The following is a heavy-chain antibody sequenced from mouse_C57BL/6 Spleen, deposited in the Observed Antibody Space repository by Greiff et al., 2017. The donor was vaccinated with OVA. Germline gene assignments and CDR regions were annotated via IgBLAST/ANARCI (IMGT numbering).Heavy chain of an antibody. Sequence: QVQLKQPGAELVRPGTSVKLSCKASGYTFTSYWMHWVKQRPGQGLEWIGVIDPSDSYTNYNQKFKGKATLTVDTSSSTAYMQLSSLTSEDSAVYYCARSYYGSSPLYWYFDVWGTGTTVTVSS. CDR2: IDPSDSYT. CDR3: ARSYYGSSPLYWYFDV. V-gene: IGHV1-59*01. J-gene: IGHJ1*03. D-gene: IGHD1-1*01. CDR1: GYTFTSYW.